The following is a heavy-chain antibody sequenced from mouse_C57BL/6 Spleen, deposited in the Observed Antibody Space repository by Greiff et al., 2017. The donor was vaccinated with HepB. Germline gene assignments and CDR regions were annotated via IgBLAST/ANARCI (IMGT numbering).Heavy chain of an antibody. CDR1: GYTFTSYW. Sequence: QVQLQQPGAELVMPGASVKLSCKASGYTFTSYWMHWVKQRPGQGLEWIGEIDPSDSYTNYNQKFTGKSTLTVDKSSSTAYMQLSSLTSKDSAVYYCAMRTTYGNYGYLDDLGQGNTLTVSS. CDR3: AMRTTYGNYGYLDD. J-gene: IGHJ2*01. V-gene: IGHV1-69*01. D-gene: IGHD2-10*02. CDR2: IDPSDSYT.